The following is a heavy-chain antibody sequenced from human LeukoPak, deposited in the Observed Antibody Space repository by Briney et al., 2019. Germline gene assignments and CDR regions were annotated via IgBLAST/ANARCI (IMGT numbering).Heavy chain of an antibody. J-gene: IGHJ6*02. CDR3: ASNGMDV. CDR2: MNPNSGNT. V-gene: IGHV1-8*02. Sequence: ASVKVSCKASGGTFSSYAISWVRQATGQGLEWMGWMNPNSGNTGYAQKFQGRVTMTRNTSISTAYMELSSLRSEDTAVYYCASNGMDVWGQGTTVTVSS. CDR1: GGTFSSYA.